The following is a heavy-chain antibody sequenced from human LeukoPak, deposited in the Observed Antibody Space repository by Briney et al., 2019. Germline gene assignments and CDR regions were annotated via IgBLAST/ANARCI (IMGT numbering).Heavy chain of an antibody. J-gene: IGHJ5*02. V-gene: IGHV1-18*01. CDR1: GYSFNSCS. CDR3: ARGLNWNYDLGWVAP. Sequence: GASVKVSCKASGYSFNSCSITWVRQAPGQGLEWMGWISGYNGNTKYAQKFQGRVTLTTDTSTSTAYMELTSLRSDDTAIYYCARGLNWNYDLGWVAPWGQGTLVAVSS. CDR2: ISGYNGNT. D-gene: IGHD1-7*01.